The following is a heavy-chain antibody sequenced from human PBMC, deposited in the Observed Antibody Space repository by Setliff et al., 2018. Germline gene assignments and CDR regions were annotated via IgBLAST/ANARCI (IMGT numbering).Heavy chain of an antibody. V-gene: IGHV1-2*02. J-gene: IGHJ3*01. Sequence: GASVKVSCKASGYTFPSYGLSWVRQAPGQGLEWMGWINPNSGDTYYVQKFQDRVTMTRDTSIRTAYMELRRLRSGDTALYYCAREIGGADGFDFWGQGTMVTVSS. CDR3: AREIGGADGFDF. CDR2: INPNSGDT. D-gene: IGHD1-26*01. CDR1: GYTFPSYG.